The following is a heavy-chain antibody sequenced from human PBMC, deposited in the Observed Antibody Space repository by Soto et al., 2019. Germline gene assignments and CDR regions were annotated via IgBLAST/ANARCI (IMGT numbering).Heavy chain of an antibody. Sequence: EVLLVESGGGLVQPGGSLRLSCEAFGFTFSSYWMTWVRQAPGQGLEWVANIGQDGEEKYFLDSVRGRFIISRDNAKNSLSLQMNSLRVEDTAFYCCARDSAGSSNGFDPWGQGTLVTVSS. V-gene: IGHV3-7*05. CDR2: IGQDGEEK. D-gene: IGHD2-15*01. CDR3: ARDSAGSSNGFDP. J-gene: IGHJ5*02. CDR1: GFTFSSYW.